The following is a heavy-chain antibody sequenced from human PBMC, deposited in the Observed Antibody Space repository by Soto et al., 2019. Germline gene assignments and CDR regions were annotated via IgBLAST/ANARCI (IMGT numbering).Heavy chain of an antibody. CDR1: GYTFTGYY. V-gene: IGHV1-2*04. CDR3: ARGGSVVAATHSYYFDY. D-gene: IGHD2-15*01. Sequence: ASVKVSCKASGYTFTGYYMHWVRQAPGQGLEWMGWINPNSGGTNYAQKFQGWVTMTRDTSISTAYMELSRLRSDDTAVYYCARGGSVVAATHSYYFDYWGQGTLVPVSS. CDR2: INPNSGGT. J-gene: IGHJ4*02.